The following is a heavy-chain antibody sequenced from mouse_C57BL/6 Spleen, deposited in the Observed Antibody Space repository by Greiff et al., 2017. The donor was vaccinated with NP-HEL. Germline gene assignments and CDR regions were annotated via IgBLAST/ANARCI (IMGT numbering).Heavy chain of an antibody. CDR3: TRSPYYGSSFDY. Sequence: VKLLESGAELVRPGASVTLSCKASGYTFTDYEMHWVKQTPVHGLEWIGAIDPEPGGTAYNQKFKGKAILTADKSSSTAYMEHRSLTSEDSAVYYCTRSPYYGSSFDYWGQGTTLTVSS. D-gene: IGHD1-1*01. V-gene: IGHV1-15*01. CDR2: IDPEPGGT. J-gene: IGHJ2*01. CDR1: GYTFTDYE.